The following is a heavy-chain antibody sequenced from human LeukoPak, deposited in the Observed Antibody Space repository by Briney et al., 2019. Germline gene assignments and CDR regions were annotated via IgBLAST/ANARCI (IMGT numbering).Heavy chain of an antibody. J-gene: IGHJ4*02. CDR2: TNQDGTEK. D-gene: IGHD3-10*01. CDR1: GFTFSSYG. CDR3: VKVAKYYYGSETYYFFEH. V-gene: IGHV3-7*01. Sequence: GGSLRLSCAASGFTFSSYGMSWIRQLPGKGLEWVANTNQDGTEKYYVDSVKGRFTISRDNAKNSLDLQMNSLRVEDTGIYYCVKVAKYYYGSETYYFFEHWGQGTPVTASS.